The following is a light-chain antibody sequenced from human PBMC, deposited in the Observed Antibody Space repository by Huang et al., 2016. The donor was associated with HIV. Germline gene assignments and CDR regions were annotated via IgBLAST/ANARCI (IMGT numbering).Light chain of an antibody. Sequence: EIVMTQSPATLSVSPGALATLYCRASQSVSSNLAWYQQKPGQAPRLLIYGASPRATGIPARFSALGSGTEFTLTISSLQSEDFAVYYCQQYNNWPPMYTFGQGTNLEIK. CDR1: QSVSSN. J-gene: IGKJ2*01. CDR2: GAS. CDR3: QQYNNWPPMYT. V-gene: IGKV3-15*01.